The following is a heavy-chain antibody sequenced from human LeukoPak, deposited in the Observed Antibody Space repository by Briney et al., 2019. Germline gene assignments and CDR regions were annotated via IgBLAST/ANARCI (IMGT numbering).Heavy chain of an antibody. Sequence: PSETLSLTCAVYGVSFSGYYWSWLRQPPGKGLEWVGEINHSGSTNYNPSLKSRVTISVDTSKNQFSLKLISVTAADTAVYYCARGGGGSGRGNRLTPYYYYYYGMDVWGQGTTVTVSS. D-gene: IGHD3-10*01. CDR2: INHSGST. CDR1: GVSFSGYY. J-gene: IGHJ6*02. CDR3: ARGGGGSGRGNRLTPYYYYYYGMDV. V-gene: IGHV4-34*01.